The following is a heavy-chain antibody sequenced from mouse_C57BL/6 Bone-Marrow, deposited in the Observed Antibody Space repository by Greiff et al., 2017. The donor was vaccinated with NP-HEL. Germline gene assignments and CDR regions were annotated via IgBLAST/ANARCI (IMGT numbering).Heavy chain of an antibody. CDR2: IHPNSGST. Sequence: QVQLQQPGAELVKPGASVKLSCKASGYTFTSYWMHWVKQRPGQGLEWIGMIHPNSGSTNYNEKFKSKATLTVDKSSSTAYMQLSSLTSEDSAVYYCVREGSYYYAMDYWGQGTSVTVSS. CDR1: GYTFTSYW. J-gene: IGHJ4*01. CDR3: VREGSYYYAMDY. V-gene: IGHV1-64*01.